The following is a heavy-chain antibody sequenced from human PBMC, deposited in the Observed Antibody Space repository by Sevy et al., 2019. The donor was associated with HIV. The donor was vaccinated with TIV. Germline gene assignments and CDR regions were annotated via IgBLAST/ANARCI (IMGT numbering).Heavy chain of an antibody. D-gene: IGHD3-22*01. CDR2: ISGSVNST. CDR3: AKKYDTSGYYFDY. Sequence: GGSLRLSCAASGFTFSSYGMHWVRQAPGKGLEWVSSISGSVNSTYYADSVKGRFTISRDNSKNTLYLQMNSLRAEDTAVYYCAKKYDTSGYYFDYWGQGTLVTVSS. V-gene: IGHV3-23*01. J-gene: IGHJ4*02. CDR1: GFTFSSYG.